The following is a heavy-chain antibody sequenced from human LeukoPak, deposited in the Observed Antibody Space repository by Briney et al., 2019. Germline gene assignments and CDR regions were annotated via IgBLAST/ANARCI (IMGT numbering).Heavy chain of an antibody. J-gene: IGHJ6*02. CDR3: ARGPERTGVGTRYYYDMDV. Sequence: PGRSLRLSCAASGFTFSSYAMHWVRQAPGKGLEWVAVISYDGSNKYYADSVKGRFTISRDNSKNTLYLQVNSLRAEDTAVYYCARGPERTGVGTRYYYDMDVWGQGTTVTVSS. CDR2: ISYDGSNK. D-gene: IGHD2-8*01. V-gene: IGHV3-30-3*01. CDR1: GFTFSSYA.